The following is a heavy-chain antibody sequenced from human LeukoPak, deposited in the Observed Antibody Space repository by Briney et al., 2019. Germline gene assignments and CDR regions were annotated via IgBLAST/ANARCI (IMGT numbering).Heavy chain of an antibody. CDR1: GYTFTTYY. CDR2: IKPNSGVT. J-gene: IGHJ4*02. Sequence: ASVKVSCKTSGYTFTTYYMHWVRKAPGQGLEWMGWIKPNSGVTNYAQEFRGRVTMTWDTSISTAYMELSGLTSDDTAIYYCARPTYCGGDCYFNFDYWGQGTLVTVSS. V-gene: IGHV1-2*02. D-gene: IGHD2-21*02. CDR3: ARPTYCGGDCYFNFDY.